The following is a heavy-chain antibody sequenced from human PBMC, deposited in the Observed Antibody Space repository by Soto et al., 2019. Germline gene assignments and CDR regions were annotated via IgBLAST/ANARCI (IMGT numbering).Heavy chain of an antibody. V-gene: IGHV1-69*13. CDR1: GGTFSSYA. CDR3: AVAAFGVVTYGMDV. CDR2: IIPIFGTA. Sequence: GASVKVSCKASGGTFSSYAISWVRQAPGQGLEWMGGIIPIFGTANYAQKFQGRVTITADESTSTAYMELSSLRSEDTAVYYCAVAAFGVVTYGMDVWGHGTPVTASS. J-gene: IGHJ6*02. D-gene: IGHD3-3*01.